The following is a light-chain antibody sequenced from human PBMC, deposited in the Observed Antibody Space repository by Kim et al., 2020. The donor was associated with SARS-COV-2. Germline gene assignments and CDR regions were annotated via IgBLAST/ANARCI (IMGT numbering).Light chain of an antibody. V-gene: IGLV1-44*01. CDR2: NIN. CDR1: SSNIGSNA. CDR3: AVWDDSLNGVV. J-gene: IGLJ2*01. Sequence: GLRVTISCSGNSSNIGSNAVTWCQQLPGTAPKLLIYNINPRPSGVPDRFSGSKSDTSASLAISGLQSEDEADYYCAVWDDSLNGVVFGGGTQLTVL.